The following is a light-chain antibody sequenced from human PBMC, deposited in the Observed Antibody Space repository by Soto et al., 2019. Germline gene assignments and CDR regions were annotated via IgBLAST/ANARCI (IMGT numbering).Light chain of an antibody. Sequence: EIVLTKSPGTPSLSPGERATLSCRASQSVSSSYLAWYQQRPGQAPRLLIYGASNRATGIPDRFSGSGSGTDFTLTISTLEPEDFAVYYCQQYANSPVTFGGGTGGYQ. CDR3: QQYANSPVT. V-gene: IGKV3-20*01. J-gene: IGKJ4*01. CDR1: QSVSSSY. CDR2: GAS.